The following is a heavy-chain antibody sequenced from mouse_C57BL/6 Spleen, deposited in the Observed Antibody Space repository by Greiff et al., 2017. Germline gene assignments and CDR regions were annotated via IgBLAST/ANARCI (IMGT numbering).Heavy chain of an antibody. J-gene: IGHJ1*03. Sequence: VQLKQSGPELVKPGASVKISCKASGYSFTGYYMNWVKQSPEKSLEWIGEINPSTGGTTYNQKFKAKATLTVDKSSSTAYMQLKSLTSEDSAVYYCARYDPWYFDVWGTGTTVTVSS. CDR3: ARYDPWYFDV. CDR2: INPSTGGT. CDR1: GYSFTGYY. D-gene: IGHD2-3*01. V-gene: IGHV1-42*01.